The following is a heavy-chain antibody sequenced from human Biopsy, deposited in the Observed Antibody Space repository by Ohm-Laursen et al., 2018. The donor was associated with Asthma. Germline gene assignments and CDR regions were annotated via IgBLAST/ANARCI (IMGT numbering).Heavy chain of an antibody. Sequence: GTLSLTWIVSGDAMSTSGSYWGWIRQSPGKGLEWIGSIYYSGRTYYNPSLESRVTISADTSKNLFSLKVTSVTAADTAVYYCARAVSSSSYWYFDLWGRGDLVTVSS. V-gene: IGHV4-39*02. CDR3: ARAVSSSSYWYFDL. CDR1: GDAMSTSGSY. D-gene: IGHD6-6*01. J-gene: IGHJ2*01. CDR2: IYYSGRT.